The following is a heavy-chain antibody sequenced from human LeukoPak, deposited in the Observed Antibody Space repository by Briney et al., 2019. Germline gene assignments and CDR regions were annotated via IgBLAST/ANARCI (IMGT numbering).Heavy chain of an antibody. D-gene: IGHD3-10*01. CDR3: AGVPLLWFGESNAFDI. CDR2: INPNSGGT. CDR1: GYTFTGYY. V-gene: IGHV1-2*02. J-gene: IGHJ3*02. Sequence: ASVKVSCKASGYTFTGYYMHWVRQAPGQGLEWMGWINPNSGGTNYAQKFQGRVTMTRNTSISTAYMELSSLRSEDTAVYYCAGVPLLWFGESNAFDIWGQGTMVTVSS.